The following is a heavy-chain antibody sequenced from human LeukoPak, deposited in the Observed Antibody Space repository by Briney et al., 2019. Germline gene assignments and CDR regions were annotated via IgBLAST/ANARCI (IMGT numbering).Heavy chain of an antibody. CDR2: ISSSSSYI. CDR1: GFTFSSYW. D-gene: IGHD6-19*01. J-gene: IGHJ4*02. Sequence: GGSLRLSRAASGFTFSSYWMSWVRQAPGKGLEWVSSISSSSSYIYYADSVKGRFTISRDNAKNSLYLQMNSLRAEDTAVYYCARDHSSGWYYFDYWGQGTLVTVSS. CDR3: ARDHSSGWYYFDY. V-gene: IGHV3-21*01.